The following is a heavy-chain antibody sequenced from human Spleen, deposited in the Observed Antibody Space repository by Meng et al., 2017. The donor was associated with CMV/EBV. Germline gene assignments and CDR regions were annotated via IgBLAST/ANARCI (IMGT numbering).Heavy chain of an antibody. CDR1: GFTFSAYG. J-gene: IGHJ4*02. CDR3: ARDYGDRHFDY. Sequence: GESLKISCAASGFTFSAYGMHWVRQAPGKGLEWVSSISSSSSYIYYADSVKGRFTISRDNAKNSLYLQMNSLRAEDTAVYYCARDYGDRHFDYWGQGTLVTVSS. D-gene: IGHD4-17*01. CDR2: ISSSSSYI. V-gene: IGHV3-21*01.